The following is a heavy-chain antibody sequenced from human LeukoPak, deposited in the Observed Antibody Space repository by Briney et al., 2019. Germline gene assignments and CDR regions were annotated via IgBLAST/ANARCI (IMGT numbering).Heavy chain of an antibody. CDR2: IYSGGSP. Sequence: GGSLRLSCAASGLTVSSNYMSWVRQAPGKGLECVSAIYSGGSPYYADSVKGRFTISRDNSKNTLLLQMTSLRAEDTAVYYCASPSEYYDSSGYYSWAFDIWGQGTMVTVSS. J-gene: IGHJ3*02. D-gene: IGHD3-22*01. CDR3: ASPSEYYDSSGYYSWAFDI. CDR1: GLTVSSNY. V-gene: IGHV3-53*01.